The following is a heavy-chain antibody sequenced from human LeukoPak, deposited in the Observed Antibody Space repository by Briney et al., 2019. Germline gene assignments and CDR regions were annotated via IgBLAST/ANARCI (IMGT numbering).Heavy chain of an antibody. CDR2: IYTSGST. CDR3: ARDSSGYYPGEYWFDP. V-gene: IGHV4-61*02. D-gene: IGHD3-22*01. J-gene: IGHJ5*02. Sequence: SETLSLTCTVSGGSISSSSYYWSWIRQPAGKGLEWIGRIYTSGSTNYNPSLKSRVTMSVDTSKNQFSLKLSSVTAADTAVYYCARDSSGYYPGEYWFDPWGQGTLVTVSS. CDR1: GGSISSSSYY.